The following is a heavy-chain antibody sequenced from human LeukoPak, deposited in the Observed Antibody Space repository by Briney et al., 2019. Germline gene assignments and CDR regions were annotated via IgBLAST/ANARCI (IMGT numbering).Heavy chain of an antibody. V-gene: IGHV4-59*01. CDR1: GGSISSYY. Sequence: PSETLSLTCTVSGGSISSYYWSWIRQPPGKGLEWIGYIYYSGSTNYNPSLKSRVTISVDTSKIQFSLKLSSVTAADTAVYYCARDLRRDYGSGSYYYYYGMDVWGQGTTVTVSS. J-gene: IGHJ6*02. D-gene: IGHD3-10*01. CDR3: ARDLRRDYGSGSYYYYYGMDV. CDR2: IYYSGST.